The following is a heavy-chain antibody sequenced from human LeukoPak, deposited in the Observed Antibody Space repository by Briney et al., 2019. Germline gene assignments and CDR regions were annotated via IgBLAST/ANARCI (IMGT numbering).Heavy chain of an antibody. Sequence: GGSLRLSCAASGFTFSSYAMSWVRQAPGKGLEWVSAISGSGGSTYYADSVKGRFTISRDNSKNTLRLQMNSLRAEDTAVYYCAKDRDSGWYDWGAFDIWGQGTMVTVSS. J-gene: IGHJ3*02. V-gene: IGHV3-23*01. D-gene: IGHD6-19*01. CDR3: AKDRDSGWYDWGAFDI. CDR1: GFTFSSYA. CDR2: ISGSGGST.